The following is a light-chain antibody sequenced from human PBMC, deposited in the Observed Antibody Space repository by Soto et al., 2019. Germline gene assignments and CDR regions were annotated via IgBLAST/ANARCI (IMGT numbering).Light chain of an antibody. V-gene: IGLV2-8*01. Sequence: QSALTQPPSASGSPGQSVTISCTGTSSDVGGYNYVSWYQQYPGRAPKLMIYEVTKRPSGVPDRFSGSKSGNTASLTVSGLQAEDEADYCCSSYAASNNFYFVFVGGTKLTVL. J-gene: IGLJ3*02. CDR1: SSDVGGYNY. CDR3: SSYAASNNFYFV. CDR2: EVT.